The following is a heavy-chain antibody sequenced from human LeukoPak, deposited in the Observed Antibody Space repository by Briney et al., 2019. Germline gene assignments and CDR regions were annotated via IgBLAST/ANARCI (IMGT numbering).Heavy chain of an antibody. CDR3: AREGAGIAAGLDY. CDR1: GGSISSSSYY. D-gene: IGHD6-13*01. V-gene: IGHV4-39*02. J-gene: IGHJ4*02. CDR2: IYYSGST. Sequence: SETLSLTCTVSGGSISSSSYYWGWIRQPPGKGLEWIGSIYYSGSTYYNPSLKSRVTISVDTSKNQFSLKLSSVTAADTAVYYCAREGAGIAAGLDYWGQGTLVIVSS.